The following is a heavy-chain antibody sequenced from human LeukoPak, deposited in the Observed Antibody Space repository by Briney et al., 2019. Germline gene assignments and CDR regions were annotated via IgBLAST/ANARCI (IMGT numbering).Heavy chain of an antibody. V-gene: IGHV4-38-2*02. CDR3: ARGSSGTANYYYYYYMDV. Sequence: PSETLSLTCTVSGYSISSGYYWGWIRQPPGKGLEWIGSIYHSGSTYYNPSLKSRVTISVDTSKNQFSLKLSSVTAADTAVYYCARGSSGTANYYYYYYMDVWGKGTTVTVSS. D-gene: IGHD6-19*01. CDR2: IYHSGST. CDR1: GYSISSGYY. J-gene: IGHJ6*03.